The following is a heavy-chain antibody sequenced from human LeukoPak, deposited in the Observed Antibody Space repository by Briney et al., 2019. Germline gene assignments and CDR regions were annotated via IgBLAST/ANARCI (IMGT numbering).Heavy chain of an antibody. CDR3: ARNPPLRGYSYGHRTLGLDP. D-gene: IGHD5-18*01. CDR2: IYHSGST. V-gene: IGHV4-4*02. CDR1: GGSISSSNW. Sequence: PSETLSLTCAVSGGSISSSNWWSWVRQPPGKGLEWIGEIYHSGSTNYNPSLKSRVTISVDKSKNQFSLKLSSVTAADTAVYYCARNPPLRGYSYGHRTLGLDPWGQGTLVTVSS. J-gene: IGHJ5*02.